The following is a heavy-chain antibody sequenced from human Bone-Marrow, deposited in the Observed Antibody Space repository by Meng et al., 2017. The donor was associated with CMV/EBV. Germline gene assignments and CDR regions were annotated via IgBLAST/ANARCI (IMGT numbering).Heavy chain of an antibody. CDR2: IGYNSDYI. V-gene: IGHV3-9*01. D-gene: IGHD3-3*01. J-gene: IGHJ6*02. Sequence: SLKISCAASGFTFDRSAIHWVRQVPGKGLEWVSGIGYNSDYIGYVDSVKGRFTISRDNAKNSLYLQMNSLRAEDTAVYYCARDYDFWSGYHYGMDVWGQGTTVTVSS. CDR1: GFTFDRSA. CDR3: ARDYDFWSGYHYGMDV.